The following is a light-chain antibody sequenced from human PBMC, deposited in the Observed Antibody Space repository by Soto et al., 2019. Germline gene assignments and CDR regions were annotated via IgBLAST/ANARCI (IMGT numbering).Light chain of an antibody. V-gene: IGLV2-8*01. CDR3: SSYGGNNNLL. CDR2: DVI. Sequence: QSALTQPPSASGSPGQSVTISCTGTSRDIGGYDFVSWYQQHPGKAPKLLIYDVIKRPSGVLDRFSGSKSGNTASLTVSGLQTDDEADYYCSSYGGNNNLLFGGGTKLTVL. CDR1: SRDIGGYDF. J-gene: IGLJ2*01.